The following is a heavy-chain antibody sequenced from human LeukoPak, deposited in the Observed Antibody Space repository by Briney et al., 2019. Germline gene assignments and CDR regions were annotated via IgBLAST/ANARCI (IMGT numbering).Heavy chain of an antibody. J-gene: IGHJ4*02. CDR2: ISGDGGST. D-gene: IGHD3-10*01. V-gene: IGHV3-43*02. CDR1: GFTFDDYA. CDR3: AKENQGYYGSGSYNY. Sequence: GGSLTLSCAASGFTFDDYAMHWVRQAPGKGLEWVSLISGDGGSTYYADSVKGRFTISRDNSKNSLYLQMNSLRTEDTALYYCAKENQGYYGSGSYNYWGQGTLVTVSS.